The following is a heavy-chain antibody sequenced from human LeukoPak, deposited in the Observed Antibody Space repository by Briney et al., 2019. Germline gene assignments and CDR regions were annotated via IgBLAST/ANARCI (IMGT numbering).Heavy chain of an antibody. Sequence: AASVKVSCKASGGSFSSYVITWVRQAPGQGLEWMGWISAYNGNTNYAQKLQGRVTMTTDTSTSTSYMELRSLRSDDTAVYYCARASGGYSYGQRDYNFDYWGQGTLVTVSS. CDR2: ISAYNGNT. CDR3: ARASGGYSYGQRDYNFDY. CDR1: GGSFSSYV. D-gene: IGHD5-18*01. J-gene: IGHJ4*02. V-gene: IGHV1-18*01.